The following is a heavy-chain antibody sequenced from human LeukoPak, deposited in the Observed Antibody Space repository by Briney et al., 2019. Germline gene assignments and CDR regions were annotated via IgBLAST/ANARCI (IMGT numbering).Heavy chain of an antibody. CDR1: GGSISSGSYY. Sequence: SETLSLTCTVSGGSISSGSYYWSWIRQPAGKGLEWIGRIYTSGSTNYNPSLKSRVTISVDTSKNQFSLKLNSVTAADTAVYYCARDRGIAIDYWGQGTLVTVSS. CDR2: IYTSGST. CDR3: ARDRGIAIDY. D-gene: IGHD6-13*01. V-gene: IGHV4-61*02. J-gene: IGHJ4*02.